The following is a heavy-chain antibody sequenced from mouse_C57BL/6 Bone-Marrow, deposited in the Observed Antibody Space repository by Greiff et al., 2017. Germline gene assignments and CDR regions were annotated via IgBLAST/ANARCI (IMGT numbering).Heavy chain of an antibody. CDR1: GFTFSSYA. D-gene: IGHD1-3*01. J-gene: IGHJ3*01. Sequence: EVKLMESGEGLVKPGGSLKLSCAASGFTFSSYAMSWVRQTPEKRLEWVAYISSGGDYIYYADTVKGRFTISRDNARNTLYLQMSRLTSEDTAMYYCTRDKGPAWFAYWGQGTLVTVSA. CDR3: TRDKGPAWFAY. CDR2: ISSGGDYI. V-gene: IGHV5-9-1*02.